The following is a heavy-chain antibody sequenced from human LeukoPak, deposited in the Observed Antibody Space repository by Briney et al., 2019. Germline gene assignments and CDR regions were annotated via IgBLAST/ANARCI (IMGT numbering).Heavy chain of an antibody. V-gene: IGHV3-48*03. CDR2: ISGSGSTI. CDR1: GFTFSSYE. CDR3: MRGAIVSSTIDY. D-gene: IGHD5/OR15-5a*01. Sequence: GGSLRLSCAASGFTFSSYEMNWVRQAPGRGLEWVSYISGSGSTIHYAGSVKGRFTISRDDAKNSLYLQMNSLRAEDAAVYYCMRGAIVSSTIDYWGQGTLVTVSS. J-gene: IGHJ4*02.